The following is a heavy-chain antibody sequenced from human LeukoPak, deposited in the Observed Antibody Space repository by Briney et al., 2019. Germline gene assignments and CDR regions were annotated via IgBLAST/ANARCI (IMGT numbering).Heavy chain of an antibody. CDR3: AGSDTIGYSPGEWDYWYFDL. Sequence: PGGSLRLSCAASGFTFSSYSMNWVRQAPGKGLEWVSSISSGSSYIYYADSVKGRFTISRDNAKNSLYLQMNSLRVEDTAVYYCAGSDTIGYSPGEWDYWYFDLWGRGTLVTVSS. V-gene: IGHV3-21*01. CDR2: ISSGSSYI. CDR1: GFTFSSYS. D-gene: IGHD3-22*01. J-gene: IGHJ2*01.